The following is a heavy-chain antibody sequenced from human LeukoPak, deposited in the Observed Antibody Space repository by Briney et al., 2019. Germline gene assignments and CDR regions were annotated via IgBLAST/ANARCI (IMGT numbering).Heavy chain of an antibody. J-gene: IGHJ3*02. CDR2: ISAYNGNT. V-gene: IGHV1-18*01. Sequence: ASVKVSCKVSGYTLTELSMHWVRQAPGQGLEWMGWISAYNGNTNYAQKLQGRVTMTTDTSTSTAYMELRSLRSDDTAVYYCAREGSGKTTAFDIWGQGTMVTVSS. CDR1: GYTLTELS. D-gene: IGHD4-17*01. CDR3: AREGSGKTTAFDI.